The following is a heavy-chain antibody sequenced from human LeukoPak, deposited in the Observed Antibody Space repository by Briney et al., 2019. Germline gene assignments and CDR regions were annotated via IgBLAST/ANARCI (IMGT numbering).Heavy chain of an antibody. V-gene: IGHV3-30*04. CDR2: ISYDGSNK. CDR1: GFTFSSYA. D-gene: IGHD3-16*01. Sequence: GGSLRLSCAASGFTFSSYAMHWVRQAPGKGLEWVAVISYDGSNKYYADSVKGRFTISRDNSKNTLYLQMNSLRAADTAVYSCAKGGDYYIWGSLPSYYYMDVWGKGTTVTVSS. CDR3: AKGGDYYIWGSLPSYYYMDV. J-gene: IGHJ6*03.